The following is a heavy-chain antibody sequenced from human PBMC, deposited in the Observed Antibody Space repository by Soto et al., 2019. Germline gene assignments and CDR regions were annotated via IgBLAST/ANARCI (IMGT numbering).Heavy chain of an antibody. CDR2: INPNGGGT. CDR3: ARAHESYSSSWYHNYYYYGMDV. D-gene: IGHD6-13*01. CDR1: GYTFTGYY. Sequence: ASVKVSCKASGYTFTGYYMHWVRQAPGQGLEWMGWINPNGGGTNYAQKFQGWVTMTRDTSISTAYMELSRLRSDDTAVYYCARAHESYSSSWYHNYYYYGMDVWGQGTTVTVSS. V-gene: IGHV1-2*04. J-gene: IGHJ6*02.